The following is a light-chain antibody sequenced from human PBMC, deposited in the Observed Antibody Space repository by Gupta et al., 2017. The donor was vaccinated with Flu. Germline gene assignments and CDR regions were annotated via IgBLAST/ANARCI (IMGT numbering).Light chain of an antibody. CDR1: QSISSY. J-gene: IGKJ4*01. CDR2: CVS. CDR3: QQYYAYPPT. V-gene: IGKV1-8*01. Sequence: SSLSASTGDMFTLTSLSSQSISSYLAWYQQRPGRAPKLLIKCVSTRQTGAPSRFSGSGSGTYFTLTIIILQSEDSATYYCQQYYAYPPTFGGGAKLEIK.